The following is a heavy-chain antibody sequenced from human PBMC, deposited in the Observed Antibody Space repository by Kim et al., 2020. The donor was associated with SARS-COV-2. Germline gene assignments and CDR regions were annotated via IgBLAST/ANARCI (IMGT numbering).Heavy chain of an antibody. V-gene: IGHV4-59*08. Sequence: SETLSLTCTVSGGSISSYYWSWIRQPPGKGLEWIGYIYYSGSTNYNPSLKSRVTISVDTSKNQFSLKLSSVTAADTAVYYCARLYGSGSLYYYYYYGMDVWGQGTTVTVSS. CDR1: GGSISSYY. CDR2: IYYSGST. J-gene: IGHJ6*02. CDR3: ARLYGSGSLYYYYYYGMDV. D-gene: IGHD3-10*01.